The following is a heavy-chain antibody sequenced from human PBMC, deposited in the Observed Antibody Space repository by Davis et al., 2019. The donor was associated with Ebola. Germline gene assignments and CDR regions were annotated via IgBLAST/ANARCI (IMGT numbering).Heavy chain of an antibody. Sequence: HTGGSLRLSCSVSGITFSNYAMAWFCQAPGKGLVWVSRIYSDGSSTTYADSVKGRFTISRDNAKNTLYLQMNSLRAEDTAVYYCARGGYYTQIYYYHGMDVWGQGTTVTVSS. V-gene: IGHV3-74*01. CDR1: GITFSNYA. CDR2: IYSDGSST. D-gene: IGHD3-22*01. J-gene: IGHJ6*02. CDR3: ARGGYYTQIYYYHGMDV.